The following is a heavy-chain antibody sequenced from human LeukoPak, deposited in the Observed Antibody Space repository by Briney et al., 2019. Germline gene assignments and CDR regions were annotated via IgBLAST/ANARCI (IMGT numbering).Heavy chain of an antibody. CDR1: GYTFTSYY. D-gene: IGHD3-10*01. V-gene: IGHV1-46*01. J-gene: IGHJ6*03. Sequence: ASVKVSCKASGYTFTSYYMHWVRQAPGQGLEWMGIINPSGGSTSYAQKFQGRVTMTRDTSTSTVYMELSSLRSEDTAVYYCARADMVRGVIDYYYYMDVWGKGTTVTVSS. CDR2: INPSGGST. CDR3: ARADMVRGVIDYYYYMDV.